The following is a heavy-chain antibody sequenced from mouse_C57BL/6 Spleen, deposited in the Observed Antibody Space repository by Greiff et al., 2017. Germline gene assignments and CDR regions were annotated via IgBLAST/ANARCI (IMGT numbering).Heavy chain of an antibody. J-gene: IGHJ4*01. Sequence: EVQLQQSGTVLARPGASVKMSCKTSGYTFTSYWMHWVKQRPGQGLAWIGAIYPGNSDTSSNQKFKGKAKLTAVTSASTAYMERSSLTNEDSAVYYCTRREDSRPYAMDYWGQGTSVTVSS. CDR2: IYPGNSDT. V-gene: IGHV1-5*01. CDR1: GYTFTSYW. D-gene: IGHD1-1*01. CDR3: TRREDSRPYAMDY.